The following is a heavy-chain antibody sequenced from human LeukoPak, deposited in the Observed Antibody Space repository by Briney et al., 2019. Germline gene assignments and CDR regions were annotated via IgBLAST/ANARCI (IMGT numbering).Heavy chain of an antibody. J-gene: IGHJ4*02. Sequence: GRSLRLSCAASGFTFSSYAMHWVRQAPGKGLEWVAVISYDGSNKYYADSVKGRFTISRDNSKNTLYLQMNSLRAEDTAVYYCARAIPSSDGITMVRAPFDYWGQGTLVTVSS. CDR1: GFTFSSYA. V-gene: IGHV3-30-3*01. CDR2: ISYDGSNK. CDR3: ARAIPSSDGITMVRAPFDY. D-gene: IGHD3-10*01.